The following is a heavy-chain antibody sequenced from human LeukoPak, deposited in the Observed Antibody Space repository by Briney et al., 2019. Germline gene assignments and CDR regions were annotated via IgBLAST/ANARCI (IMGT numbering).Heavy chain of an antibody. CDR1: GYTFTTFG. CDR3: ARELRDAFDI. V-gene: IGHV1-18*01. D-gene: IGHD4-17*01. CDR2: ISAYNGNT. J-gene: IGHJ3*02. Sequence: ASVKVSCKASGYTFTTFGMGWVRQAPGQGLEWMGWISAYNGNTNYAQKLQGRVTMTTDTSTSTAYMELRSLRSDDTAVYYCARELRDAFDIWGQGTMVTVSS.